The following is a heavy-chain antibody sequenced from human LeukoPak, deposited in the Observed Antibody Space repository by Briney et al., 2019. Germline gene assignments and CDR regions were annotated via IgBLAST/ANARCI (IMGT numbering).Heavy chain of an antibody. Sequence: SETLSLTCTVSGGSISSSSYYWGWIRQPPGKGLEWIGSIYYSGSTYYNPSLKSRVTISVDTSKNQFSLKLSSVTAADTAVHYCARHLWARQWPTSGLTYFDYWGQGTLVTVSS. CDR3: ARHLWARQWPTSGLTYFDY. J-gene: IGHJ4*02. V-gene: IGHV4-39*01. D-gene: IGHD6-19*01. CDR1: GGSISSSSYY. CDR2: IYYSGST.